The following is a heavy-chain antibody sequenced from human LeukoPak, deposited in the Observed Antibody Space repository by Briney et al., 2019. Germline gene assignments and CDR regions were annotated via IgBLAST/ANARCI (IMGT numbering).Heavy chain of an antibody. J-gene: IGHJ4*02. CDR3: ASGSSSGYFAEDYFDY. D-gene: IGHD3-22*01. V-gene: IGHV3-7*01. CDR2: IKQDGSEK. CDR1: GFTFSSYW. Sequence: GGSLRLSCAASGFTFSSYWMSWVRHAPGKGLEWVANIKQDGSEKYYVDSVKGRFTISRDNAKNSLYLQMNSLRAEDTAVYYCASGSSSGYFAEDYFDYWGQGTLVTVSS.